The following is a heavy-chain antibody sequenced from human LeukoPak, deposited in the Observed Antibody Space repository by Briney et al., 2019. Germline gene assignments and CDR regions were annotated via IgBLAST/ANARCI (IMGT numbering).Heavy chain of an antibody. J-gene: IGHJ4*02. D-gene: IGHD6-13*01. CDR2: INPNSGGT. CDR1: GYTFTGYY. CDR3: ARACPFPCSSSWYPFDY. Sequence: ASVKVSCKASGYTFTGYYMHWVRQAPGQGLEWMGWINPNSGGTNYAQKFQGRVTMTRDTSISTAYMELSRLRSDDTAVYYCARACPFPCSSSWYPFDYWGQGTLVTVSS. V-gene: IGHV1-2*02.